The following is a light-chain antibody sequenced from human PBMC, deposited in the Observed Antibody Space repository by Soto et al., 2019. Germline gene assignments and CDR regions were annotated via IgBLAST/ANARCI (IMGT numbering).Light chain of an antibody. V-gene: IGKV3-15*01. CDR1: QSVSSN. CDR3: KQDNNWPRLT. CDR2: GAS. J-gene: IGKJ4*01. Sequence: EIVMTQSPATLSVSPGERATLSCRASQSVSSNLAWYQQKPGQAPRLLIYGASTRATGIPARFSGSGSGTEFTLTISSLQSEDFAVYYCKQDNNWPRLTFGGGTKVEIK.